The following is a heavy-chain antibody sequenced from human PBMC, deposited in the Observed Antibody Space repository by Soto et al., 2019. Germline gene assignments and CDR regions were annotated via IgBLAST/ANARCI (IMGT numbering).Heavy chain of an antibody. CDR2: ISWNSGSI. CDR1: GFTFDDYA. J-gene: IGHJ6*02. Sequence: EVQLVESGGGLVQPGRSLRLSCAASGFTFDDYAMHWVRQAPGKGLEWVSGISWNSGSIGYADSVKGRFTISRDNAKNSLYLQMNSLRAEDTALYYCQCSNAVAGNYYYYGMDVWGQGTTVTVSS. CDR3: QCSNAVAGNYYYYGMDV. D-gene: IGHD6-19*01. V-gene: IGHV3-9*01.